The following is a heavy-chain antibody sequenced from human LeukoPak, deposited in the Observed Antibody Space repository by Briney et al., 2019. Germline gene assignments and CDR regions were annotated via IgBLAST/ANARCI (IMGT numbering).Heavy chain of an antibody. V-gene: IGHV4-34*01. J-gene: IGHJ6*02. CDR3: ARGKCSSTSCYRAGHYYYGMDV. D-gene: IGHD2-2*02. CDR1: GGSFSGYY. Sequence: PSETLSLTCAVYGGSFSGYYWSWIRQPPGKGLEWIGEINHSGSTNYNPSLKSRVTISVDTSKNQFSLKLNSVTAADTAVYYCARGKCSSTSCYRAGHYYYGMDVWGQGTTVTVSS. CDR2: INHSGST.